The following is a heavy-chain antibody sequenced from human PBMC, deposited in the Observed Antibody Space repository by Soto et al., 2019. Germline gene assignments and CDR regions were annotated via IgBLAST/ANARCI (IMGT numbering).Heavy chain of an antibody. CDR1: GYTFTSYD. V-gene: IGHV1-8*01. CDR2: MNPNSGNT. CDR3: ARVGCSSTSCHLYYYYYYGMDV. D-gene: IGHD2-2*01. J-gene: IGHJ6*02. Sequence: QVQLVQSGAEVKKPGASVKVSCKASGYTFTSYDINWVRQATGQGLEWMGWMNPNSGNTGYAQKFQGRVTTTRNTTISTAYMELSSLRSEDTAVYYCARVGCSSTSCHLYYYYYYGMDVWGQGTTVTVSS.